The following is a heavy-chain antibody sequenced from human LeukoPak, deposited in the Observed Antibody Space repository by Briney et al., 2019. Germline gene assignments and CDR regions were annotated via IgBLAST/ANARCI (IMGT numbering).Heavy chain of an antibody. CDR1: GGSFSGYY. J-gene: IGHJ4*02. CDR3: ARGGRDGYNFWGY. CDR2: IYTSGST. Sequence: SETLSLTCAVYGGSFSGYYWSWIRQPAGKGLEWIGRIYTSGSTNYNPSLKSRVTMSVDTSKNQFSLKLSSVTAADTAVYYCARGGRDGYNFWGYWGQGTLVTVSS. D-gene: IGHD5-12*01. V-gene: IGHV4-59*10.